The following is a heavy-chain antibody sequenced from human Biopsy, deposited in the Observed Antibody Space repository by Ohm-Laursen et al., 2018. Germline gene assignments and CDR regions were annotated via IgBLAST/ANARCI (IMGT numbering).Heavy chain of an antibody. CDR3: TRDIMNTIAGLVARSDVFDV. Sequence: ATVKISCKASGYTVNDYFLHWLRQAPGQGPEWMGWISPNSGVTNYAQKFQGRASMTTDTSAATVYMELSSLTSDDTAVYYCTRDIMNTIAGLVARSDVFDVWGQGTKVTVSS. CDR2: ISPNSGVT. D-gene: IGHD3-16*02. J-gene: IGHJ3*01. V-gene: IGHV1-2*02. CDR1: GYTVNDYF.